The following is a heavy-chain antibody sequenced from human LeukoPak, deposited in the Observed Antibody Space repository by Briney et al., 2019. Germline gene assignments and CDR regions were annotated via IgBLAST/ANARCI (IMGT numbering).Heavy chain of an antibody. J-gene: IGHJ4*02. Sequence: SVKVSCQSSGYTFTGHYMHWVRQTPGQGLEWMGRIDINSGGTTFAQHFQGRVTLTRDTSISTGYMELSGLTSDDTAVYYCATNRIGSSFDYWGQGTLVSVSS. V-gene: IGHV1-2*02. CDR1: GYTFTGHY. CDR3: ATNRIGSSFDY. D-gene: IGHD6-19*01. CDR2: IDINSGGT.